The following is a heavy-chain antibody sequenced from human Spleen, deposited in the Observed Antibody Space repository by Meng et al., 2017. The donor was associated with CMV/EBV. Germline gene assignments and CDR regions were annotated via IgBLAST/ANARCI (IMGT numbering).Heavy chain of an antibody. J-gene: IGHJ4*02. D-gene: IGHD2/OR15-2a*01. CDR2: INGDGSST. Sequence: SGAASGCTFSSYWMHWVRQAPGKGLVGVSRINGDGSSTSYADSVKGRFTISRDNAKNTLYLQMNSLRVEDTAVYYCARDSFALAPTDYWGQGTLVTVSS. V-gene: IGHV3-74*01. CDR3: ARDSFALAPTDY. CDR1: GCTFSSYW.